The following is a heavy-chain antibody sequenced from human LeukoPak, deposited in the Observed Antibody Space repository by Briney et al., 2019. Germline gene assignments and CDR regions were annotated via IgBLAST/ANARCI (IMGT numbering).Heavy chain of an antibody. CDR2: IYPGDSDT. Sequence: GESLKISCQASGYIFTSSWIGWVRQMPGKGLEWMGIIYPGDSDTRYSPSFQGQVTISADKSISTAYLQWSSLKASDTAMYYCARVGGSGSSTNDYWGQGTLVTVSS. CDR1: GYIFTSSW. D-gene: IGHD3-10*01. CDR3: ARVGGSGSSTNDY. V-gene: IGHV5-51*01. J-gene: IGHJ4*02.